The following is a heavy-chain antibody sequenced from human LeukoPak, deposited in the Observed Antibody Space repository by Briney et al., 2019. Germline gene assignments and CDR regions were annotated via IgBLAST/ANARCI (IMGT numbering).Heavy chain of an antibody. CDR3: TTRGRYQYNWNDDDY. CDR1: GFTFSNAW. D-gene: IGHD1-1*01. J-gene: IGHJ4*02. V-gene: IGHV3-15*07. Sequence: PGGSLRLSWAASGFTFSNAWMNWVRQAPGKGLEWVGRIKSKTDGGTTDYAAPVKGRFTISRDDSKNTLCLQMNSLKTEDTAVYYCTTRGRYQYNWNDDDYWGQGTLVTVSS. CDR2: IKSKTDGGTT.